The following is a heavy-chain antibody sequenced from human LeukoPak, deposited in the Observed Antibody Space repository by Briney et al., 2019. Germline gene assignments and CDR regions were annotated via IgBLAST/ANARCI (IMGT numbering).Heavy chain of an antibody. CDR1: GGTFSSYA. J-gene: IGHJ5*02. CDR3: ARGPRHYYDSSGYLSSGRFDP. Sequence: AASVKVSCKASGGTFSSYAISWVRQAPGQGLEWMGGIIPIFGTANYAQKFQGRVTITADESTSTAYMELSSLRSEDTAVYYCARGPRHYYDSSGYLSSGRFDPWGQGTLVTVSS. CDR2: IIPIFGTA. V-gene: IGHV1-69*13. D-gene: IGHD3-22*01.